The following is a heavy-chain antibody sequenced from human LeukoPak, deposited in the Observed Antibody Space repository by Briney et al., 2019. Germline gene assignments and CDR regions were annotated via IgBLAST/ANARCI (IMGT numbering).Heavy chain of an antibody. D-gene: IGHD3-3*01. Sequence: SETLSLTCTVSGGSISSYYWSWIRQPPGKGLEWIGYIYYSGSTNYNPSLKSRVTISVDTSKNQLSLKLSSVTAADTAVYYCARSTSHLVLRGWFDPWGQGTLVTVSS. V-gene: IGHV4-59*01. CDR2: IYYSGST. CDR3: ARSTSHLVLRGWFDP. J-gene: IGHJ5*02. CDR1: GGSISSYY.